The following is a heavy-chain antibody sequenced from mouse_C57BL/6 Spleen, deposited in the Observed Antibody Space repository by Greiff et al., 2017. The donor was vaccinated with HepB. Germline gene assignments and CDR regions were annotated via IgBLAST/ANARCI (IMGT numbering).Heavy chain of an antibody. D-gene: IGHD2-1*01. V-gene: IGHV1-50*01. CDR2: IDPSDSYT. J-gene: IGHJ2*01. Sequence: QVQLQQPGAELVKPGASVKLSCKASGYTFTSYWMQWVKQRPGQGLEWIGEIDPSDSYTNYNQKFKGKATLTVDTSSSTAYMQLSSLTSEDSAVYYCARGQSTMVSYFDYWGQGTTLTVSS. CDR3: ARGQSTMVSYFDY. CDR1: GYTFTSYW.